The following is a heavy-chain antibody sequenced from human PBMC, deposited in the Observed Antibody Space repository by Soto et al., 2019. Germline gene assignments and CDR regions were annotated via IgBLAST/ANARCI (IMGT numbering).Heavy chain of an antibody. CDR1: GFTFDDYA. D-gene: IGHD6-13*01. CDR3: ANDSSSSWNYYYYYYMDV. V-gene: IGHV3-9*01. Sequence: EVQLVESGGGLVQPGRSLRLSCAASGFTFDDYAMHWVRQAPGKGLEWVSGISWNSGSIGYADSVKGRFTISRDNAKNSLYLQMNSLRAEDTALYYCANDSSSSWNYYYYYYMDVWGKGTTVTVSS. J-gene: IGHJ6*03. CDR2: ISWNSGSI.